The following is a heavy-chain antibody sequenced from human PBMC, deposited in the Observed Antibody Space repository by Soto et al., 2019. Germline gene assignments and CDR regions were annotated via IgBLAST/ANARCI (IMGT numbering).Heavy chain of an antibody. V-gene: IGHV4-59*08. CDR3: AKRYGDYFDY. CDR1: GGSISSYY. J-gene: IGHJ4*02. D-gene: IGHD4-17*01. CDR2: IYYSGST. Sequence: SETLSLTCTVSGGSISSYYWSWIRQPPGKGLEWIGYIYYSGSTNYNPSLKSRVTISVDTSKNQFSLKLSSVTAADTAVYYCAKRYGDYFDYWGQGTLVTVSS.